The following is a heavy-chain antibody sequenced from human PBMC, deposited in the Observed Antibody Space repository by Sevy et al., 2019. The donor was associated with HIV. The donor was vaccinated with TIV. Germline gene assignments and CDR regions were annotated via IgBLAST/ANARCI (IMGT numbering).Heavy chain of an antibody. J-gene: IGHJ6*02. CDR3: ARSSGEYSSGWYSDYYYYGMDV. D-gene: IGHD6-19*01. CDR1: GYTFTSYA. Sequence: ASVKVSCKASGYTFTSYAMHWVRQAPGQRLEWMGWINAGNGNTKYSQKFQGRVTITRDTSASTAYMELSRLRSEDTAVYYCARSSGEYSSGWYSDYYYYGMDVWGQGTTVTVSS. CDR2: INAGNGNT. V-gene: IGHV1-3*01.